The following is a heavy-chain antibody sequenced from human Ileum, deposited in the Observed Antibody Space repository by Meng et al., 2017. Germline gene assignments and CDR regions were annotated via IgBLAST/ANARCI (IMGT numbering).Heavy chain of an antibody. CDR2: ISHTGDII. V-gene: IGHV3-48*03. J-gene: IGHJ4*02. CDR1: GFTFSGYE. Sequence: GESLKISCAASGFTFSGYEINWVRQAPGKGLEWISYISHTGDIIYYADSVKGRFTISRDNAKNSLYLQMNSLRAEDTAVYYCARDPRDGHRGTLDYWGQGPLVTVSS. CDR3: ARDPRDGHRGTLDY. D-gene: IGHD2-8*01.